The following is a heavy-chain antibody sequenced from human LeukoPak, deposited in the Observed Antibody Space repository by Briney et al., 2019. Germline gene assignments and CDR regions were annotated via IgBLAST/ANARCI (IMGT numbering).Heavy chain of an antibody. CDR2: IWYDGIKE. Sequence: GGSLRLSCAASGFTFSSYGMHWVRQAPGKGLEWVAVIWYDGIKEYYADSVKGRFTISRDNSKNTLYLQMNSLRAEDTAVYYCARSKSGIVIVPLNWFDPWGQGTLVTVSS. V-gene: IGHV3-33*01. CDR3: ARSKSGIVIVPLNWFDP. D-gene: IGHD2/OR15-2a*01. J-gene: IGHJ5*02. CDR1: GFTFSSYG.